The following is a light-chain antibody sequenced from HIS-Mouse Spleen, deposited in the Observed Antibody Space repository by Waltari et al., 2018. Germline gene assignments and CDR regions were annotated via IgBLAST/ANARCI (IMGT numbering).Light chain of an antibody. V-gene: IGKV1-39*01. CDR1: QSISSY. J-gene: IGKJ3*01. CDR2: AAS. Sequence: DIQMTQSPSSLSASVGDRVTITFRASQSISSYLNGYQQKPGKAPKLLIYAASSLQSGVPSRFSGSGSGTDFTLTISSLQPEDFATYYCQQSYSTPFTFGPGTKVDIK. CDR3: QQSYSTPFT.